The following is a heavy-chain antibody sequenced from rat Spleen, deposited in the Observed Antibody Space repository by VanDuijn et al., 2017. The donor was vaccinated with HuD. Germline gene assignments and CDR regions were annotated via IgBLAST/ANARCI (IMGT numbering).Heavy chain of an antibody. D-gene: IGHD1-12*03. V-gene: IGHV5-29*01. CDR2: ISYDGITT. Sequence: EVQLVESGGGLVQPGRSLKLSCAASGFTFNNYGMAWVRQAPTKGLEWVAAISYDGITTYYRDSVRGRFTISSDNAKSTLYLQMDSLRSEDTATYYCARTENYYDGYSGYWGQGVMVTVSS. CDR3: ARTENYYDGYSGY. CDR1: GFTFNNYG. J-gene: IGHJ2*01.